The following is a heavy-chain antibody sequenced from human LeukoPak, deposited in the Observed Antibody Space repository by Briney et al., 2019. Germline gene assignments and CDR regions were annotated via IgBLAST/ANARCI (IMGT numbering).Heavy chain of an antibody. CDR2: INPSGGST. J-gene: IGHJ6*03. Sequence: ASVKVSCKASGYTLTSYYMHWVRQAPGQGLEWMGIINPSGGSTSYAQKFQGRVTMTRDTSTSTVYMELSSLRSEDTAVYYCAREVETATTGANYHYYMDVWGKGTTVTVSS. CDR1: GYTLTSYY. CDR3: AREVETATTGANYHYYMDV. D-gene: IGHD5-24*01. V-gene: IGHV1-46*01.